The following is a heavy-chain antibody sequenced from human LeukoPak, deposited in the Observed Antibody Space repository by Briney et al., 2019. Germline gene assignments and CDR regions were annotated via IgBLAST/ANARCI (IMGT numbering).Heavy chain of an antibody. CDR3: ASGLGWKVATMGLFFMDV. J-gene: IGHJ6*04. CDR1: GGSFSGYD. D-gene: IGHD5-24*01. CDR2: INDGGDT. V-gene: IGHV4-34*01. Sequence: SETLCLTCGVYGGSFSGYDWSWVRQPPGKGLEWVGEINDGGDTNYNPSLKSRVTMSVDTSKTHFSLEVRSMTAADKAVYYFASGLGWKVATMGLFFMDVWRGGTTLSVCS.